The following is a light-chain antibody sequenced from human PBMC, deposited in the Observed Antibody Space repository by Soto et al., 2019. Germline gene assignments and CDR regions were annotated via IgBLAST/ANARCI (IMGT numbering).Light chain of an antibody. J-gene: IGKJ5*01. Sequence: DIQMNNSPSYLSASVRDRVTITCRASQGISSYLAWYQQKPVKAPKLLIYAASTLQSGVPSRFSGSGSGTDFTLTISSLQPEDFAPYYCQLANCCPITFGQGTRLEI. CDR1: QGISSY. CDR3: QLANCCPIT. V-gene: IGKV1-12*01. CDR2: AAS.